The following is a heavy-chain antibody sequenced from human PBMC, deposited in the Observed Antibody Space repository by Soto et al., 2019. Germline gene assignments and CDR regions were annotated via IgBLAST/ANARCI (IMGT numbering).Heavy chain of an antibody. CDR3: ASTNYGSGSYHFEY. CDR1: GYTFTSYG. D-gene: IGHD3-10*01. CDR2: ISAYNGNT. Sequence: ASVKVSCKASGYTFTSYGISWVRQAPGQGLEWMGWISAYNGNTNYAQKLQGRVTMTTDTSTSTAYMELRSLRSDDTAVYYCASTNYGSGSYHFEYWGQGTLVNVS. V-gene: IGHV1-18*01. J-gene: IGHJ4*02.